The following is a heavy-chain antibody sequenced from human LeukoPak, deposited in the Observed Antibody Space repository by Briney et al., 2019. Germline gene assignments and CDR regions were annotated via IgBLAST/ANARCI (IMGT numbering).Heavy chain of an antibody. D-gene: IGHD1-26*01. V-gene: IGHV4-4*02. J-gene: IGHJ4*02. Sequence: PSGTLSLTCAVSGGSISSSNWWSWVRQPPGKGLEWIGENYHSGSTNYNPSLKSRVSISVDKSKNQFSLKLSSVTAADTAVYYCVRQQTPHGNFDYWGQGTLVTVSS. CDR2: NYHSGST. CDR1: GGSISSSNW. CDR3: VRQQTPHGNFDY.